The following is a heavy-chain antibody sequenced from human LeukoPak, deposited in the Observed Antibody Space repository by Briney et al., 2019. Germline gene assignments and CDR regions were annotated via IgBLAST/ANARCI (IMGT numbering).Heavy chain of an antibody. D-gene: IGHD6-13*01. V-gene: IGHV4-31*03. CDR3: ARAGYSSSWVWFDP. CDR2: IYYSGST. CDR1: GGSISSGGHS. Sequence: SETLSLTCTVSGGSISSGGHSWSWIRQHPGQGLEWIGYIYYSGSTYYNPSLKSRVTISVDTSKNQFSLKLSSVTAADTAVYYCARAGYSSSWVWFDPWGQGTLVTVSS. J-gene: IGHJ5*02.